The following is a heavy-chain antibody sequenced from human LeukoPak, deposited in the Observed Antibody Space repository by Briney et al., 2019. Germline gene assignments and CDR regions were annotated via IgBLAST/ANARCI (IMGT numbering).Heavy chain of an antibody. CDR2: INWNGGST. J-gene: IGHJ4*02. D-gene: IGHD6-13*01. Sequence: SGGSLRLSCAASGFTFSSYGMSWVRQAPGKGLEWVSGINWNGGSTGYADSVKGRFTTSRDNSKNTLYLQMNSLRAEDTAVYYCAKDSKVAAGKNYWGQGTLVTVSS. CDR3: AKDSKVAAGKNY. V-gene: IGHV3-23*01. CDR1: GFTFSSYG.